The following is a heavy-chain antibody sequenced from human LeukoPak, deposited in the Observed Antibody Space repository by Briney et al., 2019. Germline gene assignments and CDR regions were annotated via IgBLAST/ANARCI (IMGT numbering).Heavy chain of an antibody. CDR2: INSDGNST. CDR3: ARPPYSSGSFNL. D-gene: IGHD6-19*01. Sequence: PGGSLRLSCAASGFXFSSYWMHWVRQAPGKGLVWCSRINSDGNSTIYADSVKGRFTISRDNAKNTLYLQMNSLRAEDTAVYYCARPPYSSGSFNLWGRGTLVTVSS. V-gene: IGHV3-74*01. CDR1: GFXFSSYW. J-gene: IGHJ2*01.